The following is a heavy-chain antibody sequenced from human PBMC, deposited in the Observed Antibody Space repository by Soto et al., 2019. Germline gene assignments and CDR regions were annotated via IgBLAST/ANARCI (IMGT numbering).Heavy chain of an antibody. CDR3: ARDLAARRNEADHYYYYMDV. CDR1: GFTVSSNY. V-gene: IGHV3-66*01. J-gene: IGHJ6*03. Sequence: PGGSLRLSCAASGFTVSSNYMSWVRQAPGKGLEWVSVIYSGGSTYYADSVKGRFTISRDNSKNTLYLQMNSLRAEDTAVYYCARDLAARRNEADHYYYYMDVWGKGTTVTVSS. D-gene: IGHD6-6*01. CDR2: IYSGGST.